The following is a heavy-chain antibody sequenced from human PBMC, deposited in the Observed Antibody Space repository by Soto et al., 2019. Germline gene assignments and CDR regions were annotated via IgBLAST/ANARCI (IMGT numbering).Heavy chain of an antibody. V-gene: IGHV2-5*02. D-gene: IGHD3-22*01. CDR1: GFSHSTSGVG. Sequence: QITLKESGPTLVKPTQTLTLTCTSSGFSHSTSGVGVGWIRQPPGKALEWLALIYWDDDKRYSPSLKSRLTITKDTSKNQVVLTMTNMDPVDTATYYCAHSLIGYYYDSSGSNWFDPWGQGTLVTVSS. CDR3: AHSLIGYYYDSSGSNWFDP. J-gene: IGHJ5*02. CDR2: IYWDDDK.